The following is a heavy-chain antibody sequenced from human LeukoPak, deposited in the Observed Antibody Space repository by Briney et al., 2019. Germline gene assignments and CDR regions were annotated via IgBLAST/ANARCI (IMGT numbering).Heavy chain of an antibody. CDR3: ARDRPIITG. V-gene: IGHV3-48*02. CDR1: GFTFSSYS. J-gene: IGHJ3*01. Sequence: GGSLRLSCAASGFTFSSYSMNWVRQAPGKGLEWVSYISSSSTIYYADSVKGRFTISRDNAKNSLYLQMNSLRDEDTAVYYCARDRPIITGWGQGAMVTVSS. CDR2: ISSSSTI. D-gene: IGHD1-20*01.